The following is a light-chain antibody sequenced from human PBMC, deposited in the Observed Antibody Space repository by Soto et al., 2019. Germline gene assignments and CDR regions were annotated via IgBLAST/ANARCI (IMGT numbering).Light chain of an antibody. CDR3: QQRSNWPRYT. J-gene: IGKJ2*01. CDR1: QSVSSY. V-gene: IGKV3-11*01. Sequence: EIVLTQSPATLSLSPGERATLSCRASQSVSSYLAWYQQKPGQAPRLLIYDASNRATAIPARFSGSGAGTDFTLTISSLEPEDFAVYSCQQRSNWPRYTFGQGTKLEIK. CDR2: DAS.